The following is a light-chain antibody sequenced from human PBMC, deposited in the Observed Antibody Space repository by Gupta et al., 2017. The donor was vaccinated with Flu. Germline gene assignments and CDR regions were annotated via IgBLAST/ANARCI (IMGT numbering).Light chain of an antibody. V-gene: IGKV3-15*01. Sequence: EIVMTQSPATLSVSPGERATLSCRASQSVSSNLAWYQQKPGQAPRLLIDGASTRATGIPARFSGSGSGTECTLTIRSLQSEDFAVDYCQQYNNGPPRTFGEGTKVEIK. CDR2: GAS. CDR3: QQYNNGPPRT. J-gene: IGKJ4*01. CDR1: QSVSSN.